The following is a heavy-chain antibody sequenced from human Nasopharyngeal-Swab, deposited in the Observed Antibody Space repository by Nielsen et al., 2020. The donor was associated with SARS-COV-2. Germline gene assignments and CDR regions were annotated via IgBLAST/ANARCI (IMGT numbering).Heavy chain of an antibody. CDR1: GFTFDDDG. CDR2: ISWDGLTI. D-gene: IGHD3-3*01. V-gene: IGHV3-9*03. J-gene: IGHJ4*02. CDR3: AKATNARYDFWSGSFDY. Sequence: SLKISCAASGFTFDDDGMHWVRQAPGKGLEWVSGISWDGLTIGYADSVKGRFTISRDNAKNSLYLQMNSLRVEAMAFYYCAKATNARYDFWSGSFDYWGQGTLVTVSS.